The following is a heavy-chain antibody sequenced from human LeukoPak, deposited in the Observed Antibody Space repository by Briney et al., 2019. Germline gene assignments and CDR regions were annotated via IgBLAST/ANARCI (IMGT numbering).Heavy chain of an antibody. V-gene: IGHV4-31*03. D-gene: IGHD1-26*01. CDR1: GGSISSGGYY. Sequence: TSQTLSLTCTVSGGSISSGGYYWSWIRQHPGKGLEWIGYIYYSGSTYHNPSLKSRVTISVDTSKNQFSLKLSSVTAADTAVYYCAREINSGSYYTYYYYYYMDVWGKGTTVTVSS. CDR2: IYYSGST. J-gene: IGHJ6*03. CDR3: AREINSGSYYTYYYYYYMDV.